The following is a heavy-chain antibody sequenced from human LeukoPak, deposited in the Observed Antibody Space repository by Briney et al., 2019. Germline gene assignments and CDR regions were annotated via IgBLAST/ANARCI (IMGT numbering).Heavy chain of an antibody. J-gene: IGHJ4*02. CDR3: ARTRRFESSGLFDF. CDR1: GYTFTSYD. D-gene: IGHD3-22*01. Sequence: ASVKVSCKASGYTFTSYDINWVRQATGQGLEWIGWMNPNNAYRGYAQKFQGRATMTWDTSTTTAYLALSSLRSDDTAVYYCARTRRFESSGLFDFWGQGTLVTVSS. CDR2: MNPNNAYR. V-gene: IGHV1-8*02.